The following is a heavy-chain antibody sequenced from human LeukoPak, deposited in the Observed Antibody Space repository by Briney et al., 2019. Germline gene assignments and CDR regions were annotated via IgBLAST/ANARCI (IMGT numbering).Heavy chain of an antibody. Sequence: GRSLRLSCAASGFTFDDHAMHWVRQARGKGLEWVSGISWNSGSIGYADSVKGRFTISRDNAKNSLYLQMNSLRAEDTALYYCAKSRTGMELLWFGEFDYWGQGTLVTVSS. V-gene: IGHV3-9*01. CDR3: AKSRTGMELLWFGEFDY. J-gene: IGHJ4*02. D-gene: IGHD3-10*01. CDR2: ISWNSGSI. CDR1: GFTFDDHA.